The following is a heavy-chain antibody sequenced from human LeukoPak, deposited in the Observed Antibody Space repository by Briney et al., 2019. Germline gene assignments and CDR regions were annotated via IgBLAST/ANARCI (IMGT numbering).Heavy chain of an antibody. J-gene: IGHJ6*02. D-gene: IGHD2-2*01. CDR2: ISGSGGST. CDR3: AKPPAPYYYYGMDV. Sequence: QSGGSLRRSCAAAGFTFSNYGMTWVRQAPGKGLEWVSGISGSGGSTNYADSVKGRFTISRDNSKNTLYLQMNSLRAEDTAVYYCAKPPAPYYYYGMDVWGQGTTVTVSS. CDR1: GFTFSNYG. V-gene: IGHV3-23*01.